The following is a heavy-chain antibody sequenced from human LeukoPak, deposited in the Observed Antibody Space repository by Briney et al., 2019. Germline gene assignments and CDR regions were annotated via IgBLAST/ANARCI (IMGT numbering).Heavy chain of an antibody. V-gene: IGHV3-33*06. CDR2: IWFDGSDK. CDR3: AKAVAATGHYYFGMDV. CDR1: GFTFSSYG. Sequence: GGSLRLSCTASGFTFSSYGMHWVRQAPGKGLEWVAVIWFDGSDKYYADSVKGRLTISRDNSKSTLYLQMNSLRAEDTAVYYCAKAVAATGHYYFGMDVWGQGTTVTVSS. D-gene: IGHD6-19*01. J-gene: IGHJ6*02.